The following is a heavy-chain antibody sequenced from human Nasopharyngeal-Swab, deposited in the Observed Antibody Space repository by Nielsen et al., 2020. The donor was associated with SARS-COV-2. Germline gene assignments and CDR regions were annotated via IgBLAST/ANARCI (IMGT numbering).Heavy chain of an antibody. J-gene: IGHJ6*02. D-gene: IGHD3/OR15-3a*01. Sequence: WIRQPTGKGLEWVAVISYDGSNKYYADSVKGRFTISRDNSKNTLYLQMNSLRAEDTAVYYCAIGLGPYYYYGMDVWGQGTTVTVSS. CDR2: ISYDGSNK. CDR3: AIGLGPYYYYGMDV. V-gene: IGHV3-30*03.